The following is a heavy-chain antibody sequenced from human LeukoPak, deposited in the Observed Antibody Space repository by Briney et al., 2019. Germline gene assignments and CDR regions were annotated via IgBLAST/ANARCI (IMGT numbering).Heavy chain of an antibody. CDR3: ARDPRIKARLPPDY. CDR1: GFTFSSYA. D-gene: IGHD3-10*01. J-gene: IGHJ4*02. CDR2: ISYDGSNK. V-gene: IGHV3-30-3*01. Sequence: AGGSLRLSCAASGFTFSSYAMHWVRQLPGRGLGGVALISYDGSNKYYAASVKGRFTISRDNSKNTLYLQMNSLRAEDAAVYYCARDPRIKARLPPDYWGQGTLVTVSS.